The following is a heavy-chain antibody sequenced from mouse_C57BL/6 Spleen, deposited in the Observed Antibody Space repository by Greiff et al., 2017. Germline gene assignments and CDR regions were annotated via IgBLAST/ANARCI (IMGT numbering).Heavy chain of an antibody. V-gene: IGHV7-3*01. Sequence: DVQLVESGGGLVQPGGSLSLSCAASGFTFTDYYMSWVRQPPGKALEWLGFIRNKANGYTTEYSASVKGRFTISRDNSQSILYLQMNALRAEDSATYYCARSANWDWYFDVWGTGTTVTVSS. CDR3: ARSANWDWYFDV. J-gene: IGHJ1*03. D-gene: IGHD4-1*01. CDR2: IRNKANGYTT. CDR1: GFTFTDYY.